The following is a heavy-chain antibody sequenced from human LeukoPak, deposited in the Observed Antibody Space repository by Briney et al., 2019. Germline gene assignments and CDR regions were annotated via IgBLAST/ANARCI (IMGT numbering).Heavy chain of an antibody. J-gene: IGHJ4*02. D-gene: IGHD3-16*01. CDR1: GYSFSSYN. V-gene: IGHV1-8*01. CDR3: ARFITSGDF. CDR2: MSPNSGST. Sequence: GASVKVSCKASGYSFSSYNIIWVRQAPGQGLEWVGWMSPNSGSTGSAQRFQGRVTMTRNISIRTAYMQLDSLRSDDTAVYYCARFITSGDFWGQGTLVTVSS.